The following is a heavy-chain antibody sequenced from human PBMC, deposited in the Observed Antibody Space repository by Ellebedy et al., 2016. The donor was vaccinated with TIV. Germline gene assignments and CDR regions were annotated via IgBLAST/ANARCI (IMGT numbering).Heavy chain of an antibody. CDR2: ISYDGSNK. CDR1: RFTISSYG. V-gene: IGHV3-30*18. D-gene: IGHD2-21*01. J-gene: IGHJ4*02. CDR3: AKDAIPRGGDLFDY. Sequence: GGSLRLXXAASRFTISSYGMHWVRQAPGKGLEWVAVISYDGSNKYYADSVKGRFTISRDNAKNSLYLQMNSLRAEDTALYYCAKDAIPRGGDLFDYWGQGTLVTVSS.